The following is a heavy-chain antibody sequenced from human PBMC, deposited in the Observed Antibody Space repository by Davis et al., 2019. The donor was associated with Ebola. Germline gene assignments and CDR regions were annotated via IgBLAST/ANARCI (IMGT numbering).Heavy chain of an antibody. V-gene: IGHV4-34*09. CDR3: ARAGRTYYDFWSGYWPYYYYGMDV. CDR1: GGSFSGYY. CDR2: IYYSGST. D-gene: IGHD3-3*01. J-gene: IGHJ6*02. Sequence: PSETLSLTCAVYGGSFSGYYWGWIRQPPGKGLEWIGSIYYSGSTYYNPSLKSRVTISVDTSKNQFSLKLSSVTAADTAVYYCARAGRTYYDFWSGYWPYYYYGMDVWGQGTTVTVSS.